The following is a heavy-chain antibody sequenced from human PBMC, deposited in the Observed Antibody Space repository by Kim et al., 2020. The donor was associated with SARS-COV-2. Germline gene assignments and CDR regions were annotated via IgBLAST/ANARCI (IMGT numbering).Heavy chain of an antibody. Sequence: GGSLRLSCAASGFTFSSYWMHWVRQAPGKGLVWVSRINSDGSSTSYADSVKGRFTISRDNAKNTLYLQMNSLRAEDTAVYYCARGGYGYPPNYYYYMDVWGKGTTVTVSS. J-gene: IGHJ6*03. CDR2: INSDGSST. CDR1: GFTFSSYW. D-gene: IGHD5-18*01. V-gene: IGHV3-74*01. CDR3: ARGGYGYPPNYYYYMDV.